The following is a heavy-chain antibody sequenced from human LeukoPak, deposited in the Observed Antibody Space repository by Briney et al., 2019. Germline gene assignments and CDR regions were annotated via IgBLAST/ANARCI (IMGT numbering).Heavy chain of an antibody. V-gene: IGHV1-18*01. J-gene: IGHJ6*02. Sequence: ASVKVSCKASGYTLTSYGISWVRQAPGQGLEWMGWISAYNGNTNYAQKLQGRVTMTTDTSTSTAYMELRSLRSDDTAVYYCARVSITMVRGVITPTYGMDVWGQGTTVTVSS. CDR3: ARVSITMVRGVITPTYGMDV. D-gene: IGHD3-10*01. CDR2: ISAYNGNT. CDR1: GYTLTSYG.